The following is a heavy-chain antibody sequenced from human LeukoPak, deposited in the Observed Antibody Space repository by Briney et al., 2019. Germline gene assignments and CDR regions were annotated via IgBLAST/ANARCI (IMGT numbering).Heavy chain of an antibody. CDR1: GGSSNNYY. J-gene: IGHJ4*02. D-gene: IGHD3-22*01. CDR2: IYTSGST. Sequence: SETLSLTWTVSGGSSNNYYWSWIRQSAGKGLEWIGRIYTSGSTNYNPSLKSRVSMSVDTSKNQFSLRLRSVTAADTAVYYCARESGYYYDTSGYTFDYWGQGILVTVS. CDR3: ARESGYYYDTSGYTFDY. V-gene: IGHV4-4*07.